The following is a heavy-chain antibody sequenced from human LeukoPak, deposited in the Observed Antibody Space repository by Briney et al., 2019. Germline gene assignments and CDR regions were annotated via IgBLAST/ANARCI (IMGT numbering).Heavy chain of an antibody. CDR2: VSTCSTSI. V-gene: IGHV3-21*01. CDR3: ARENYGDFDY. CDR1: GFIFSNYN. J-gene: IGHJ4*02. Sequence: GGSLRLSCAASGFIFSNYNMNWVRQAPGKGLEWVSSVSTCSTSIYYADSVKGRFTIARDNAKNSLYLQMNSLRAEDTAVYYCARENYGDFDYWGPGTLVTVSS. D-gene: IGHD4-17*01.